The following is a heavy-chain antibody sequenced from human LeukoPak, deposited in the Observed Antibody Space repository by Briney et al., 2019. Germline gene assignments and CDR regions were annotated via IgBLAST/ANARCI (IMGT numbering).Heavy chain of an antibody. CDR3: ARGPTWNYVVPLDY. CDR1: GYTFSGYD. D-gene: IGHD1-7*01. Sequence: ASVKVPCKASGYTFSGYDINWVRQATGQGLEWMGWMNPNSGSTGYAQKFQGRVTMTRDTSISTAYMELSSLVSEDTAVYYCARGPTWNYVVPLDYWGQGTQVTVSS. V-gene: IGHV1-8*01. J-gene: IGHJ4*02. CDR2: MNPNSGST.